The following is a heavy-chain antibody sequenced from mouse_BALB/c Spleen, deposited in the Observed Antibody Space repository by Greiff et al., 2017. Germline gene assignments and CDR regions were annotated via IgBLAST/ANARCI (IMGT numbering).Heavy chain of an antibody. Sequence: EVMLVESGGGLVQPGGSLKLSCAASGFTFSSYTMSWVRQTPEKRLEWVAYISNGGGSTYYPDTVKGRFTISRDNAKNTLYLQMSSLKTEDTAMYYCAGRRDYDEDWFDYWGQGTLVTVSA. J-gene: IGHJ3*01. D-gene: IGHD2-4*01. CDR1: GFTFSSYT. V-gene: IGHV5-12-2*01. CDR2: ISNGGGST. CDR3: AGRRDYDEDWFDY.